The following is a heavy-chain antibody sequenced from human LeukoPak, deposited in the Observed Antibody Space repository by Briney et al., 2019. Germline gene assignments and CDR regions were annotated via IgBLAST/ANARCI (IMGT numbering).Heavy chain of an antibody. V-gene: IGHV3-30*02. J-gene: IGHJ4*02. D-gene: IGHD2-2*02. CDR1: GFTFSSYG. CDR3: AKADCSSTSCYSGDFDY. Sequence: GSLRLSCAASGFTFSSYGMHWVRQAPGKGLEWVAFIRYDGSNKYYADSVKGRFTISRDNSKNTLYLQMNSLRAEDTAVYYCAKADCSSTSCYSGDFDYWGQGTLVTVSS. CDR2: IRYDGSNK.